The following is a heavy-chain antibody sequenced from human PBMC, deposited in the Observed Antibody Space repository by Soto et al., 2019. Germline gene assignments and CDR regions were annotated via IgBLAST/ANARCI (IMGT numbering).Heavy chain of an antibody. J-gene: IGHJ4*02. Sequence: EVQLVESGGGLVQPGGSLRLSCAASGISLSAYWMHWVRQVPGKGLEWIARINEDGRSTSYMDSVKGRFTISRDNARDTLYLQMNSLRLEDMAVYYCARGWVERLPRQPPSDYWGQGTLVTVSS. CDR1: GISLSAYW. CDR2: INEDGRST. D-gene: IGHD3-3*01. V-gene: IGHV3-74*01. CDR3: ARGWVERLPRQPPSDY.